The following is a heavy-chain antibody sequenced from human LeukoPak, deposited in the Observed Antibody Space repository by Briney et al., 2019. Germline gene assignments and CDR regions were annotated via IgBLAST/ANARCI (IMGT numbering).Heavy chain of an antibody. V-gene: IGHV4-59*12. CDR1: RGSISSST. Sequence: PSETLSLTCTVSRGSISSSTWTWFRHPQGKGLGWIGYIYYSGSTNYNPSLKSRVTILVDMSKNQLSLKLTSVTAADTAVYYCAREVIAAHNWFDPWGQGTLVTVSS. J-gene: IGHJ5*02. CDR2: IYYSGST. CDR3: AREVIAAHNWFDP. D-gene: IGHD6-6*01.